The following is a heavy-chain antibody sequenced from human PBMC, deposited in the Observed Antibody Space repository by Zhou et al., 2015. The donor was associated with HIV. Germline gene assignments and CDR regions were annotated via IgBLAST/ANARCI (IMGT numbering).Heavy chain of an antibody. J-gene: IGHJ4*02. CDR1: GFTFSDYY. CDR3: VTGVNRGVRSFDY. V-gene: IGHV3-7*01. Sequence: VRLVESGGGLVKPGGSLRLSCAASGFTFSDYYMSWFRQAPGKGLEWVGNIKEDGSEKYYVDSVKGRFTISRDNAKNSLYLQMDTLRVEDTAVYYCVTGVNRGVRSFDYWGQGTLVIVSS. CDR2: IKEDGSEK. D-gene: IGHD3-10*01.